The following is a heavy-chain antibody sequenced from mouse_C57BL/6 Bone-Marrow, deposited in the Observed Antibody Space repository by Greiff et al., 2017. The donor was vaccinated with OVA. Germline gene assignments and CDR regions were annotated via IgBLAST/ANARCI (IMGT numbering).Heavy chain of an antibody. Sequence: EVQLQESGAELVRPGASVKLSCTASGFTITDYYMHWVKQRPEQGLEWIGRIDPEDGDTEYAPKFQGKATMTADTSSNTAYLQLSRLTSEDTAVYYCTKGLEYYFDYWGQGTTLTVSS. V-gene: IGHV14-1*01. CDR1: GFTITDYY. CDR2: IDPEDGDT. J-gene: IGHJ2*01. D-gene: IGHD3-3*01. CDR3: TKGLEYYFDY.